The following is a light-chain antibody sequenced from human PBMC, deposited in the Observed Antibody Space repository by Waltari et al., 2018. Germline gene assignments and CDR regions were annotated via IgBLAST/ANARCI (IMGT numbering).Light chain of an antibody. CDR3: QQYGSSLPLT. J-gene: IGKJ4*01. Sequence: EIVLTQSPGTLSLSQGERATLSCRASQSVSSCYLAWYQQKPGQAPRLLIYGASSRATGMPDRFSDSGSGTDFTLTISRLEPEDFAGYYCQQYGSSLPLTFGGGTKVEIK. V-gene: IGKV3-20*01. CDR2: GAS. CDR1: QSVSSCY.